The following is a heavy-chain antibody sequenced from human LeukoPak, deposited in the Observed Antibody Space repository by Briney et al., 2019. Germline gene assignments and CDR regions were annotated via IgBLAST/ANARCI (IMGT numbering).Heavy chain of an antibody. Sequence: GGSLRLSCAPSGFTFSSYWMGWVRQAPGKGLEWVANIKEDGSEKYYVDSVKARFTISRDNAKNSLYLQMNSLRAEDTAVYYCAKAWYYGSSGNYYASFDYWGQGTLVTVSS. CDR2: IKEDGSEK. V-gene: IGHV3-7*02. D-gene: IGHD3-22*01. CDR1: GFTFSSYW. CDR3: AKAWYYGSSGNYYASFDY. J-gene: IGHJ4*02.